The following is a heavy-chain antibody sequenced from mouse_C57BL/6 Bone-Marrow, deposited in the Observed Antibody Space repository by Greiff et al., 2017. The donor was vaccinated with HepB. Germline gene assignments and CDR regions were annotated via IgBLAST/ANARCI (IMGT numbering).Heavy chain of an antibody. CDR3: TRYFFDY. V-gene: IGHV1-15*01. Sequence: VKQTPVHGLEWIGAIDPETGGTAYNQKFKGKAILTADKSSSTAYMELRSLTSEDSAVYYCTRYFFDYWGQGTTLTVSS. J-gene: IGHJ2*01. CDR2: IDPETGGT.